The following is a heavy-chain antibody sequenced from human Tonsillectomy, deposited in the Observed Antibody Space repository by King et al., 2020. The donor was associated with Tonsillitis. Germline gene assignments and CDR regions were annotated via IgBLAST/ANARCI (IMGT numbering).Heavy chain of an antibody. CDR3: ARGAGSGSYYYFDY. CDR2: IKQDGSEE. D-gene: IGHD3-10*01. Sequence: DVQLVESGGGLVQPGGSLRLSCAASGFTFSSYWMSWVRQAPGKGLEWVANIKQDGSEEYYVDSVKGRFTISRDNAKNSLYLQMNSLRAEDTAVYYCARGAGSGSYYYFDYWGQGTLVTVSS. V-gene: IGHV3-7*01. J-gene: IGHJ4*02. CDR1: GFTFSSYW.